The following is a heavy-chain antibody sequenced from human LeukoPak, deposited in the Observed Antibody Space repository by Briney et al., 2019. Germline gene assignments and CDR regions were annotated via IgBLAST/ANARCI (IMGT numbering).Heavy chain of an antibody. CDR1: GYTFTDYY. V-gene: IGHV1-2*02. CDR3: SRVYGGNSAFDS. J-gene: IGHJ4*02. D-gene: IGHD4-23*01. Sequence: ASVKVSCKASGYTFTDYYMHRVRQAPGQGLEWMGWIDPNSGGTNFAQKFQGRVTVTRDTSISTAYMEVSSLISDDTAVYYCSRVYGGNSAFDSWGQGTLVTVSS. CDR2: IDPNSGGT.